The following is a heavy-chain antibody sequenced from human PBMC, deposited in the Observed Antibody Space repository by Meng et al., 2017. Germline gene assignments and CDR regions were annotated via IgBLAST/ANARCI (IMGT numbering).Heavy chain of an antibody. CDR1: GYTLTRYG. CDR3: ARGGIAVAIDY. D-gene: IGHD6-19*01. CDR2: IRAYNGKT. J-gene: IGHJ4*02. Sequence: HVKLGKSGEKVKKPGASVKVSCKASGYTLTRYGISWVRQTPVQGLEWMGWIRAYNGKTNYAQKLQGRDTMTTDTSTRTAYMELRSLRSDDTAVYYCARGGIAVAIDYWGQGTLVSLL. V-gene: IGHV1-18*01.